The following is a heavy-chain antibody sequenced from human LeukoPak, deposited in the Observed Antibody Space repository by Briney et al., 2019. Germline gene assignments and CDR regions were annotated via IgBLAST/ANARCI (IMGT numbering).Heavy chain of an antibody. CDR3: ARLPVHAFFHY. V-gene: IGHV5-51*01. J-gene: IGHJ4*02. CDR1: GYSFTSYW. CDR2: IYPGDSDT. Sequence: GESLKISCKGSGYSFTSYWIGWVRQMPGKGLEWMGLIYPGDSDTRYSPSFQGQVTISADRSISTAYLQWSSLEASDTAFYYCARLPVHAFFHYWGQGTLVTVSS. D-gene: IGHD1-1*01.